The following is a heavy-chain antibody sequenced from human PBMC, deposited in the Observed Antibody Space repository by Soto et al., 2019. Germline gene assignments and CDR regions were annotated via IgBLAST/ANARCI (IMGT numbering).Heavy chain of an antibody. D-gene: IGHD6-19*01. CDR3: ASLAVAGPLNAFDI. V-gene: IGHV3-11*01. CDR1: GFTFSDYY. CDR2: ISSSGSTI. J-gene: IGHJ3*02. Sequence: VQLVESGGGLVKPGGSLRLSCAASGFTFSDYYMSWIRQAPGKGLEWVSYISSSGSTIYYADSVKGRFTISRDNAKNSLYLQLNSLRAEDTAVYYCASLAVAGPLNAFDIWGQGTMVTVSS.